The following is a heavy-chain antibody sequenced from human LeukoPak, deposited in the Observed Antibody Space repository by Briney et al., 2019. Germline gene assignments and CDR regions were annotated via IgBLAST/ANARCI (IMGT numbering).Heavy chain of an antibody. CDR1: GYTFTSYD. Sequence: ASVKVSCKASGYTFTSYDINWVRQATGQGLEWMGWMNPNSGNTGYAQKFQGRVTMTRNTSISTAYMELSSPRSEDTAVYYCARGRRGSGWYGLRHIYYYMDVWGKGTTVTVSS. D-gene: IGHD6-19*01. CDR2: MNPNSGNT. J-gene: IGHJ6*03. V-gene: IGHV1-8*01. CDR3: ARGRRGSGWYGLRHIYYYMDV.